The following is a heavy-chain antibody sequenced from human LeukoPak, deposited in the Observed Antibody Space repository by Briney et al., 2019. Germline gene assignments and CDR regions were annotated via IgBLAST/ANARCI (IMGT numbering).Heavy chain of an antibody. CDR1: GYRFTNNW. D-gene: IGHD3-22*01. J-gene: IGHJ5*02. CDR3: ARTYYDSSGYYYSSWFDP. Sequence: GESLKISCKGSGYRFTNNWIGWVRQMSGKGLEWVGIINPGDSETRYGPSFQGQVTISVDTSIRTAFLQWSSLKASDSAMYYCARTYYDSSGYYYSSWFDPWGQGTLVTVSS. V-gene: IGHV5-51*01. CDR2: INPGDSET.